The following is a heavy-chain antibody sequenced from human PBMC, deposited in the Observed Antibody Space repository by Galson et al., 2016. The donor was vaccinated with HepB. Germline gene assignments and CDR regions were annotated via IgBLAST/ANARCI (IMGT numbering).Heavy chain of an antibody. V-gene: IGHV1-18*01. J-gene: IGHJ4*02. Sequence: SVKVSCKASGYTFSSYGVTWVRQAPGQGLEWVGWTSTYTRNTNYAQKFHGRVTMTTATSTSTVNMDLKSLSSDDTAVYYCARGDHSSTRPFDSWGQGTLVTVSS. D-gene: IGHD2-2*01. CDR1: GYTFSSYG. CDR3: ARGDHSSTRPFDS. CDR2: TSTYTRNT.